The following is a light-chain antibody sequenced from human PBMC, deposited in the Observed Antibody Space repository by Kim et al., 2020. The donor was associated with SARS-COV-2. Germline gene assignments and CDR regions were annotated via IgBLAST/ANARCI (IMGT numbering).Light chain of an antibody. V-gene: IGLV3-19*01. J-gene: IGLJ3*02. CDR2: GKN. Sequence: GGKVRITTQGGSLRSYYARWYQQKPGQAPVLVIYGKNNRRSGIPDRFSGSSSGNTASLTITGAQAEDEADYYCNSRDSSGNHLWVFGGGTQLTVL. CDR3: NSRDSSGNHLWV. CDR1: SLRSYY.